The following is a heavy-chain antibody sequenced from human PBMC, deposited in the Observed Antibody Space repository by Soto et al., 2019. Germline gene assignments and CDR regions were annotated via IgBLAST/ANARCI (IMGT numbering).Heavy chain of an antibody. J-gene: IGHJ4*02. CDR2: ISGSGGRT. V-gene: IGHV3-23*01. CDR3: APDTWSGWYCDFDY. D-gene: IGHD6-19*01. CDR1: GFTFSSYA. Sequence: EVQLLESGGGLVQPGGSLRLSCAASGFTFSSYAMSWVRQAPGKGLEWVSAISGSGGRTSYADSVKGRVTISRDNSKNTLYLQMNSLRAEDTAVYYCAPDTWSGWYCDFDYWGQGTLVTVSS.